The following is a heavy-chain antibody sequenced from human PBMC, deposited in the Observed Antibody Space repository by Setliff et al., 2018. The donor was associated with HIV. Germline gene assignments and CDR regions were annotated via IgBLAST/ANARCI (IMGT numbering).Heavy chain of an antibody. V-gene: IGHV1-18*01. CDR3: AGPLPIGGYCSSASCQGAFDF. D-gene: IGHD2-2*01. Sequence: ASVKVSCKASGYTFTSYGISWVRQAPGQGLEWMGWISAYNGNTNYAQKLQGRVTMTTDTSTSTAYMELRSLRSDDTAVYYCAGPLPIGGYCSSASCQGAFDFWGQGTMVTVSS. CDR1: GYTFTSYG. CDR2: ISAYNGNT. J-gene: IGHJ3*01.